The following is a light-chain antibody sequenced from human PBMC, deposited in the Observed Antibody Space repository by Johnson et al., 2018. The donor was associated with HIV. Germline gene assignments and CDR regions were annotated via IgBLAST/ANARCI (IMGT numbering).Light chain of an antibody. CDR1: SSNIENNY. CDR3: GTWDSSLSAYV. Sequence: QSVLTQPPSVSAAPGQRVAISCSGSSSNIENNYVSWYQQFPGTAPKLLIYDNNKRPSGIPDRFSGSKSGASATLGITGLQTGDEADYYCGTWDSSLSAYVVGTGTKVTVL. CDR2: DNN. V-gene: IGLV1-51*01. J-gene: IGLJ1*01.